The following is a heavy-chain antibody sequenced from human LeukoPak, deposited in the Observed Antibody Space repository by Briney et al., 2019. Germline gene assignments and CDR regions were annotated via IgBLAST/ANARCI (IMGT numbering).Heavy chain of an antibody. V-gene: IGHV4-34*01. D-gene: IGHD1-26*01. CDR1: GGSFSGYY. CDR2: INHSGST. J-gene: IGHJ4*02. CDR3: ARGVNSGYFDY. Sequence: SETLSLTCAVYGGSFSGYYWSWIRQPPGKGLEWIGEINHSGSTNYNPSLKSRVTISVDTSKNQFSLKLSSVTAADTAVYYCARGVNSGYFDYCGQGTLVTVSS.